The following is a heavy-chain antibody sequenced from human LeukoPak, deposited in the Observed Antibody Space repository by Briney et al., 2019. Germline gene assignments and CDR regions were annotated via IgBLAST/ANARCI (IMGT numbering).Heavy chain of an antibody. CDR2: IDTSGNT. D-gene: IGHD6-19*01. V-gene: IGHV4-4*07. CDR1: GGSIRTYY. J-gene: IGHJ4*02. CDR3: ARDRGSGWYVY. Sequence: SETLSLTCTVSGGSIRTYYWSWIRQPAGKGLEWIERIDTSGNTNYDPSLKGRITMSVDTSKNQFSLKLSSVTAADTAVYYCARDRGSGWYVYWGQGTLVTVSS.